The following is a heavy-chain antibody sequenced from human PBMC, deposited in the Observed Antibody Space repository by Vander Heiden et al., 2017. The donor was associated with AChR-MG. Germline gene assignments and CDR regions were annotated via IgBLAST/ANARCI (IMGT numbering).Heavy chain of an antibody. V-gene: IGHV3-30*02. Sequence: QVQLLGFGGGVVQPGGPLRLSLAASGFTFSSYGMHWVRQAPGKGLEWVAFIRYDGSNKYYADSVKGRFTISRDNSKNTLYLQMNSLSAEDTDVYYCAKGGLAYCGGDCWEDYWGQGTLVTVSS. CDR2: IRYDGSNK. J-gene: IGHJ4*02. D-gene: IGHD2-21*02. CDR3: AKGGLAYCGGDCWEDY. CDR1: GFTFSSYG.